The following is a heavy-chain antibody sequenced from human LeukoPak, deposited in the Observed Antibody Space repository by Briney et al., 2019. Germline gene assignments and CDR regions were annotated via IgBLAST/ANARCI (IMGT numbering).Heavy chain of an antibody. J-gene: IGHJ4*02. Sequence: PGGSLRLSCAASGFTFSNYWMHWVRQAPGEGLVWVSRIKSDGSYTSYADSVKGRFTISRDNAKNTLYLQMNSLRAEDTAVYYCARDLDMGGTPGDDFDFWGQGTLVTVSS. D-gene: IGHD1-7*01. CDR1: GFTFSNYW. V-gene: IGHV3-74*01. CDR2: IKSDGSYT. CDR3: ARDLDMGGTPGDDFDF.